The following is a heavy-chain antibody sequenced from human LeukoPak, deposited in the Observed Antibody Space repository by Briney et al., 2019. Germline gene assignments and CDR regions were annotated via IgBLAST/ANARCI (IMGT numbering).Heavy chain of an antibody. J-gene: IGHJ4*02. Sequence: GGSLRLSCDASGFSFRDYSMNWVRQAPGKGLEWVSSISNTRTYIYYADSVKGRFTISRDNAKRSLYLQMNSLRAEDTAVYYCMGDYCTSTSCSTTFWGQGTPVTVSS. D-gene: IGHD2-2*02. CDR3: MGDYCTSTSCSTTF. CDR2: ISNTRTYI. V-gene: IGHV3-21*01. CDR1: GFSFRDYS.